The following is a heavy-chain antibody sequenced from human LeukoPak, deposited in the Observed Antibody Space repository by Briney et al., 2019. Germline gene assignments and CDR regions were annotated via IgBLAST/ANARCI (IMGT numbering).Heavy chain of an antibody. CDR3: AKDMGWYYYDSSGSKGFHY. Sequence: QPGGSLRLSCAASGFTFDDYAMHWVRQAPGKGLEWVSGISWNSGSIGYADSVKGRFTISRDNAKNSLYLQMNSLRAEDTALYYCAKDMGWYYYDSSGSKGFHYWGQGTLVTVSS. J-gene: IGHJ4*02. CDR1: GFTFDDYA. CDR2: ISWNSGSI. V-gene: IGHV3-9*01. D-gene: IGHD3-22*01.